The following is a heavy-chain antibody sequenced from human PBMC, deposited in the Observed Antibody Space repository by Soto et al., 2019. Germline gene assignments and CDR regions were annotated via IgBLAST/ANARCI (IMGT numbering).Heavy chain of an antibody. CDR2: IWFDGSNK. V-gene: IGHV3-33*01. CDR3: ARDHTYGSGTSYGHNWFDP. D-gene: IGHD3-10*01. Sequence: QVQLVESGGGVVQPGRSLRLSCSASGFSFSNYGMQWVRQAPGKGLEWVAVIWFDGSNKYYADSVKGRFTISRDNSKNTLYLEMNSLRAEDTAVYYCARDHTYGSGTSYGHNWFDPWGQGTLVTVS. J-gene: IGHJ5*02. CDR1: GFSFSNYG.